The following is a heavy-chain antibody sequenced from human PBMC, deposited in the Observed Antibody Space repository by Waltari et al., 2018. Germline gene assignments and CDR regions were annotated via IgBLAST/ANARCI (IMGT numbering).Heavy chain of an antibody. Sequence: EVQLVESGGGLVQPGGSLRLSCAASGFSFTTYWMNWARQDPGKGLVWGSRMNPDGTTTAYADSVKGRFTISRDNSKNTLYLQMNSLSAEDTAVYYCVRSGFLDCWGQGTLVTVSS. CDR1: GFSFTTYW. CDR2: MNPDGTTT. J-gene: IGHJ4*02. D-gene: IGHD1-26*01. V-gene: IGHV3-74*01. CDR3: VRSGFLDC.